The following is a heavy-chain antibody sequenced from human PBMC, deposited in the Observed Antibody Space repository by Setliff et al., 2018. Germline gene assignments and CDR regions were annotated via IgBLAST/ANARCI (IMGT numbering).Heavy chain of an antibody. Sequence: GGSLRLSCAASGFTFDDYVMSWDRQAPGKGLEWVSDNNRTGGRIGYADPVKVRFTTSRANAKNSLYLQMNSLGAEDTALYYCARAHRYFSDTSGYFYDQGRSAFDVWGQGTMVTV. J-gene: IGHJ3*01. V-gene: IGHV3-20*04. CDR2: NNRTGGRI. CDR1: GFTFDDYV. CDR3: ARAHRYFSDTSGYFYDQGRSAFDV. D-gene: IGHD3-22*01.